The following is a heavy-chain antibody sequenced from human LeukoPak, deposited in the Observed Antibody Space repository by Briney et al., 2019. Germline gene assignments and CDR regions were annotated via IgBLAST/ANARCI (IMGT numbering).Heavy chain of an antibody. Sequence: PGGSLRLSCVGSGFTFSSYWVNWVRQSPGKGLEWVADIKLDGSDTYYVDSPRGRFTVSRDNAQSSAFLQMCSLRAEDTAIYYCATINAQTFVIWGQGTLVSVSS. J-gene: IGHJ3*02. CDR2: IKLDGSDT. CDR1: GFTFSSYW. CDR3: ATINAQTFVI. D-gene: IGHD5-24*01. V-gene: IGHV3-7*01.